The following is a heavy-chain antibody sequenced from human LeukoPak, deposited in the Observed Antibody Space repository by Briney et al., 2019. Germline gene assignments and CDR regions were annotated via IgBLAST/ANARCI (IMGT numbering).Heavy chain of an antibody. D-gene: IGHD3-3*01. CDR1: GFTFSDYY. Sequence: GGSLGLSCAASGFTFSDYYMSWIRQAPGKGLEWVSYISSSGTTIYYADSVKGRFTISRDNAKNSLYLQMNSLRAEDTAVYYCAGGYYDFWSGYYGVFDYWGQGSLVTVSS. V-gene: IGHV3-11*04. J-gene: IGHJ4*02. CDR3: AGGYYDFWSGYYGVFDY. CDR2: ISSSGTTI.